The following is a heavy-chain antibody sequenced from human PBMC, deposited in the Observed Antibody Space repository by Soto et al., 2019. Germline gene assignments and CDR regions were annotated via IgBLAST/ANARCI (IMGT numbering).Heavy chain of an antibody. CDR1: GGSISSYY. CDR2: IYTSGST. J-gene: IGHJ6*02. CDR3: ARDPMVRGYIAPWYYYGMDV. Sequence: WETLSLTCTVSGGSISSYYWSWIRQPAGKGLEWIGRIYTSGSTNYNPSLKSRVTMSVDTSKNQFSLKLSSVTAADTAVYYCARDPMVRGYIAPWYYYGMDVWGQGTTVTVSS. D-gene: IGHD3-10*01. V-gene: IGHV4-4*07.